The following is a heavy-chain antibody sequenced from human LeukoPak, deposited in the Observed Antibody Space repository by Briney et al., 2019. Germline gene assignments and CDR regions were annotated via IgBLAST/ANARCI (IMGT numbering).Heavy chain of an antibody. J-gene: IGHJ4*02. V-gene: IGHV4-31*03. CDR2: IYYSGST. CDR1: GGSIRSGGYY. Sequence: SQTLSLTCTVSGGSIRSGGYYWNWIRQHPGKGLEWIGYIYYSGSTYYNPSLKSRVTISVDTSKNQFSLKLSSVTAADTAVYYCVRFRITVTTEPNVFDYWGQGTLVTVSS. D-gene: IGHD4-17*01. CDR3: VRFRITVTTEPNVFDY.